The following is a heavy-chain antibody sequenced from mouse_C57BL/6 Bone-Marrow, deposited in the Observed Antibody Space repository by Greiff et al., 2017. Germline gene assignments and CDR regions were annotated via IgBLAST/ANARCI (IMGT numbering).Heavy chain of an antibody. CDR3: ARAKSNYWYFDV. Sequence: EVQRVESGPELVKPGASVKIPCKASGYTFTDYNMDWVKQSHGKSLEWIGDINPNNGGTIYNQKFKGKATLTVDKSSSTAYMELRSLTSEDTAVYYCARAKSNYWYFDVWGTGTTVTVSS. CDR1: GYTFTDYN. J-gene: IGHJ1*03. V-gene: IGHV1-18*01. CDR2: INPNNGGT. D-gene: IGHD1-3*01.